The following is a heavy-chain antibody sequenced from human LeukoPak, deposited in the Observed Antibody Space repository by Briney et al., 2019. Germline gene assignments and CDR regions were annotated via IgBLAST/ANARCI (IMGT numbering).Heavy chain of an antibody. CDR1: GFTFSSYV. D-gene: IGHD3-22*01. Sequence: GGSLRLSCAASGFTFSSYVMNWVRQAPGKGLQWGSVISGSGGRTYYADSVKGRFTISRDNSKNTLYLQMDSLRAEDTAVYYCARCRSGGSSFDYYDSGAYFFPFDYWGQGTLVTVSS. CDR2: ISGSGGRT. CDR3: ARCRSGGSSFDYYDSGAYFFPFDY. V-gene: IGHV3-23*01. J-gene: IGHJ4*02.